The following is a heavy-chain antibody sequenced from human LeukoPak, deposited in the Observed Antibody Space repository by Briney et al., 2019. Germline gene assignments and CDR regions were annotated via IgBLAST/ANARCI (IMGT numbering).Heavy chain of an antibody. J-gene: IGHJ6*04. CDR1: GGSFSGYY. D-gene: IGHD3-10*01. V-gene: IGHV4-34*01. CDR2: INHSGST. Sequence: PSETLSLTCAVYGGSFSGYYWSWIRQPPGKGVEWSGEINHSGSTNYNPSLKSRVAISVDTSKNQFSLKLSSVTAADTAVYYCARLRGYGSGSYYKAPNYYYYGMDVWGKGTTVTVSS. CDR3: ARLRGYGSGSYYKAPNYYYYGMDV.